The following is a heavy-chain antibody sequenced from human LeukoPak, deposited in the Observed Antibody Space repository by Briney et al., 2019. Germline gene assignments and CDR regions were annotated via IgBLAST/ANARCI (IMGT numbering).Heavy chain of an antibody. D-gene: IGHD4-17*01. J-gene: IGHJ5*02. CDR3: ARDSGYGDYVGNP. V-gene: IGHV1-18*01. Sequence: ASVKVSCKASGYSFTSHGISWVRQAPGQGLEWMGWISTYNGNTNYAQKLQDRVTMTTDTSTSTAYMEVRSLTSDDTAVYYCARDSGYGDYVGNPWGQGTLVTVSS. CDR1: GYSFTSHG. CDR2: ISTYNGNT.